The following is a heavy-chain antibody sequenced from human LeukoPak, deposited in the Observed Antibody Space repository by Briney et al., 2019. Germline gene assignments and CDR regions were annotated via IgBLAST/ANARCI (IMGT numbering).Heavy chain of an antibody. Sequence: SETLSLTCTVSGGSISNYYWSWIRQPAGKGLEWIGRVYISETTIYNPSLESRVTMSVDTSKNLFSLRLSSVTAADTAVYYCAGGGGYDYYFGYWGQGILVTVSS. CDR3: AGGGGYDYYFGY. CDR2: VYISETT. J-gene: IGHJ4*02. D-gene: IGHD5-12*01. CDR1: GGSISNYY. V-gene: IGHV4-4*07.